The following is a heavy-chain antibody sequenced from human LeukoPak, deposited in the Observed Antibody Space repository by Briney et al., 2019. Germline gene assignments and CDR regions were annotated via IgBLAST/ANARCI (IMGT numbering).Heavy chain of an antibody. Sequence: SETLSLTCAVYGGSFSGYYWTWIRQPPGKGLEWIGEINHSGSTNYNPSLKSRVTISVDTSKNQFSLKLSSVTAADTAVYYCTRGHPGVVRGTNWFDPWGQGTLVTVSS. CDR2: INHSGST. CDR1: GGSFSGYY. CDR3: TRGHPGVVRGTNWFDP. V-gene: IGHV4-34*01. D-gene: IGHD3-10*01. J-gene: IGHJ5*02.